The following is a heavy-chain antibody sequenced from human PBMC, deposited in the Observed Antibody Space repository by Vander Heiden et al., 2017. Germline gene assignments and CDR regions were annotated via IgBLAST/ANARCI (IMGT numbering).Heavy chain of an antibody. CDR2: IKQDGSEK. CDR1: GFSFSTYW. J-gene: IGHJ3*01. CDR3: AKDNWGRGIEDGFDV. Sequence: EVQLVESGGGLVQPGGSLRLSCAASGFSFSTYWMSWARQAPGKGLEWVANIKQDGSEKNYVDSLKGRFTISRDNAKNSVYLQMNSLRVEDTAIYYCAKDNWGRGIEDGFDVWGQGTMVTVSS. V-gene: IGHV3-7*01. D-gene: IGHD7-27*01.